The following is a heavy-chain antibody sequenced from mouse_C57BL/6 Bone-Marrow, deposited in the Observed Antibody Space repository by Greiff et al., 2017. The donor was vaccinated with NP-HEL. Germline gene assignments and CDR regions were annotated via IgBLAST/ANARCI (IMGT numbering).Heavy chain of an antibody. CDR2: ISSGGSYT. V-gene: IGHV5-6*01. CDR3: ASYFYAMDY. CDR1: GFTFSSYG. D-gene: IGHD1-1*01. J-gene: IGHJ4*01. Sequence: EVQVVESGGDLVKPGGSLKLSCAASGFTFSSYGMSWVRQTPDQRLEWVASISSGGSYTYYPDSVKGRFTISRDNAKNTLYLQMSSLKSEDTAMYYCASYFYAMDYWGQGTSVTVSS.